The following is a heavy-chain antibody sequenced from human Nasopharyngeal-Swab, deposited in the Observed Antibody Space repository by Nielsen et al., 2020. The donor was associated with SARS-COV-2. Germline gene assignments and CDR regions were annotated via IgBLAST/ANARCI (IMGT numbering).Heavy chain of an antibody. CDR2: ISIRGVTT. V-gene: IGHV3-23*01. CDR1: GFSFRDHA. Sequence: GESLKISCEVSGFSFRDHAVSWVRQAPGKGLERVSGISIRGVTTYYADSVKGRFTISRDNSKNTVYLDMNSLRAEDTAVYYCANEEVPNDYWGQGTLVTVSS. J-gene: IGHJ4*02. CDR3: ANEEVPNDY.